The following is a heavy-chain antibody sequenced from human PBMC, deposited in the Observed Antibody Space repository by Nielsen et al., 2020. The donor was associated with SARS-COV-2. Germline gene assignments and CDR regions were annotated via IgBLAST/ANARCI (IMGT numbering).Heavy chain of an antibody. CDR1: GYTLTELS. D-gene: IGHD3-10*01. CDR3: ATYSAYYGSGSYGNQFDP. V-gene: IGHV1-24*01. Sequence: ASVKVSCKVSGYTLTELSMHWVRQAPGKGLEWMGGFDPEDGETIYAQKFQGRVTMTEDTSTDTAYMVLSSLRSEDTAVYYCATYSAYYGSGSYGNQFDPWGQGTLVTVSS. J-gene: IGHJ5*02. CDR2: FDPEDGET.